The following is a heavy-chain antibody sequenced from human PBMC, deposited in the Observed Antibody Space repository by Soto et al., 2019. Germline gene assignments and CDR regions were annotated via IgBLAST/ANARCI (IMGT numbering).Heavy chain of an antibody. CDR2: ISYDGSNK. V-gene: IGHV3-30*18. D-gene: IGHD3-3*01. CDR1: GFTFSSYG. J-gene: IGHJ6*03. Sequence: GGSLRLSCAASGFTFSSYGMHWVRQAPGKGLEWVAVISYDGSNKYYADSVKGRFTISRDNSKNTLYLQMNSLRAEDTAVYYCAKQAGGFWSGYYTPSYYYYYMDVWGKGTTVTVSS. CDR3: AKQAGGFWSGYYTPSYYYYYMDV.